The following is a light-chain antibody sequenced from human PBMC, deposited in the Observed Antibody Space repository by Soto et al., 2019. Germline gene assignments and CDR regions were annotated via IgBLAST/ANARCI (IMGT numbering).Light chain of an antibody. V-gene: IGKV3-20*01. CDR1: QTVSNY. Sequence: PGERATLSCRASQTVSNYLAWYQQKPGQAPRIIIFAASGRATGIPDRFSGSGSGTDFTLTISRLEPEDFAVYYCQQYGSLSWTFGQGTKVDIK. CDR2: AAS. CDR3: QQYGSLSWT. J-gene: IGKJ1*01.